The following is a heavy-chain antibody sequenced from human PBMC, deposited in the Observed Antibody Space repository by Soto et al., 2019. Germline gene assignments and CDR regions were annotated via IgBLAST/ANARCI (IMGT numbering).Heavy chain of an antibody. V-gene: IGHV1-2*04. CDR3: ARGVSVIYYYYYMDV. D-gene: IGHD2-21*01. CDR2: INPNSGGT. Sequence: VKVSCKASGYTFTDYYIHWVRQAPGQGLEWMGWINPNSGGTIYAQKSQGWVTMTRDTSISTAYMEVSRLRSDDAAVYYCARGVSVIYYYYYMDVWGKGTTVTVSS. CDR1: GYTFTDYY. J-gene: IGHJ6*03.